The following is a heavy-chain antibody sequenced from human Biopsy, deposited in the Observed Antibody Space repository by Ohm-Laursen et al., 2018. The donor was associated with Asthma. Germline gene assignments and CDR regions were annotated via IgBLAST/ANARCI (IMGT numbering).Heavy chain of an antibody. J-gene: IGHJ6*02. CDR2: ISAYNGNA. V-gene: IGHV1-18*01. D-gene: IGHD3-9*01. CDR3: AREAYDILTGYYGGGGMDV. CDR1: GGMFGNYA. Sequence: ASVKVSCKVSGGMFGNYAISWVRQAPGQGLEWMGWISAYNGNANYAQKLQGRVTMTTDTSTSTAYMELRSLRSDDTAVYYCAREAYDILTGYYGGGGMDVWGQGTTVTVSS.